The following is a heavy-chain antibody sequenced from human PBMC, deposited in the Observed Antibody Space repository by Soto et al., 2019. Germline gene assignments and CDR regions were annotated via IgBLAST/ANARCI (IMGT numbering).Heavy chain of an antibody. CDR1: GYTLTELS. CDR2: FDPEDGET. D-gene: IGHD3-22*01. Sequence: QVQLVQSGAEVKKPGASVKVSCKVSGYTLTELSMHWVRQAPGKGLEWMGGFDPEDGETIYAQKFQGRVTMTEDTSTDTAYMELSSLRSEDTAVYYCATGGITMIVVAYIDAFDIWGQGTMVTVSS. CDR3: ATGGITMIVVAYIDAFDI. J-gene: IGHJ3*02. V-gene: IGHV1-24*01.